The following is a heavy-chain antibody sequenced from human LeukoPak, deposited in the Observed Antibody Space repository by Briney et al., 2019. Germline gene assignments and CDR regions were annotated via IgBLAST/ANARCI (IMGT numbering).Heavy chain of an antibody. Sequence: GGSLRLSCAASGFTFDDYAMHWVRQAPGMGLEWVSGISWNSGSIGYADSVKGRFTISRDNAKNSLYLQMNSLRAEDTALYYCAKVFYDSSGYYLDYWGQGTLVTVSS. J-gene: IGHJ4*02. D-gene: IGHD3-22*01. CDR2: ISWNSGSI. CDR1: GFTFDDYA. V-gene: IGHV3-9*01. CDR3: AKVFYDSSGYYLDY.